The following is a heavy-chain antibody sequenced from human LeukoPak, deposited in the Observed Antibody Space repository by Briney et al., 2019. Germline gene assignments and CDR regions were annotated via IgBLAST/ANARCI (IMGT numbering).Heavy chain of an antibody. CDR1: GFTFSNYW. V-gene: IGHV3-7*03. CDR2: IKQDGSEK. D-gene: IGHD4-23*01. CDR3: AKDIATVVNSGAFDI. J-gene: IGHJ3*02. Sequence: GGSLRLSCAASGFTFSNYWMSWVRQAPGKGLEWVANIKQDGSEKYYVDSVKGRFTISRDNAKNSLYLQMNGLRAEDTALYYCAKDIATVVNSGAFDIWGQGTMVTVSS.